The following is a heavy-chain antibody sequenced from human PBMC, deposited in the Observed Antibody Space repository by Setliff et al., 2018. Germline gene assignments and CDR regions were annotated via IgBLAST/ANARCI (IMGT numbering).Heavy chain of an antibody. J-gene: IGHJ5*02. CDR3: ARLGRGVSFDP. D-gene: IGHD3-10*01. CDR2: INAGNGNT. CDR1: GGTFSSSA. V-gene: IGHV1-3*01. Sequence: ASVKVSCKASGGTFSSSAISWVRQAPGQRLEWMGWINAGNGNTKYSQKFQGRVTITRDTSASTAYMELSSLRSEDTAVYYCARLGRGVSFDPWGQGTLVTVSS.